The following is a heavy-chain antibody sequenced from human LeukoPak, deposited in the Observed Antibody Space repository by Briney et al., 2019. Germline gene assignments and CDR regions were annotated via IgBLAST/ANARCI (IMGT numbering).Heavy chain of an antibody. CDR3: AKNSRAIGDY. CDR1: GFTFSSYS. CDR2: IRYDGSNK. Sequence: SGGSLRLSCAASGFTFSSYSMNWVRQAPGKGLEWVAFIRYDGSNKYYADSVKGRFTISRDNSKNTLYLQMNSLRAEDTAVYYCAKNSRAIGDYWGQGTLVTVSS. J-gene: IGHJ4*02. D-gene: IGHD2-21*01. V-gene: IGHV3-30*02.